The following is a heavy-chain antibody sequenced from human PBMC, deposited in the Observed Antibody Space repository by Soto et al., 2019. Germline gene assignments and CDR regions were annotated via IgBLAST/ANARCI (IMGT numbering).Heavy chain of an antibody. Sequence: PGGSLRLSCAASGFTFSSYAMSWVRQAPGKGLKWVSHITGSGASTDYADSVKGRFTISRDNSKNTLHMQMNSLRAEDTAVYYCAKEDGGTGYFDYWGQGTLVTVSS. CDR1: GFTFSSYA. J-gene: IGHJ4*02. CDR3: AKEDGGTGYFDY. CDR2: ITGSGAST. D-gene: IGHD1-1*01. V-gene: IGHV3-23*01.